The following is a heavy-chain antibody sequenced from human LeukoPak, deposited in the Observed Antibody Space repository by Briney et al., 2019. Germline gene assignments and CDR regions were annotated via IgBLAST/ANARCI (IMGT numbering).Heavy chain of an antibody. CDR3: ASTTYYYDSSGYYFPHWFQH. J-gene: IGHJ1*01. CDR2: ISSSSSTI. CDR1: GFTVSSNY. V-gene: IGHV3-48*04. Sequence: GGSLRLSCAASGFTVSSNYMSWVRQAPGKGLEWVSYISSSSSTIYYADSVKGRFTISRDNAKNSLYLQMNSLRAEDTAVYYCASTTYYYDSSGYYFPHWFQHWGQGTLVTVSS. D-gene: IGHD3-22*01.